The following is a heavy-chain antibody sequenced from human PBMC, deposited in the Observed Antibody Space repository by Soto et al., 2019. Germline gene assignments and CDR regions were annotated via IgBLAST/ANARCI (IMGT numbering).Heavy chain of an antibody. D-gene: IGHD3-10*01. CDR3: AAAYGSGSYYNEPFDY. V-gene: IGHV1-58*02. J-gene: IGHJ4*02. CDR2: IVVGSGNT. Sequence: ASVKVSCKASGFTFTSSAMQWVRQARGQRLEWIGWIVVGSGNTNYAQKFQERVTITRDMSTSTAYMELSSLRSEDTAVYYCAAAYGSGSYYNEPFDYWGQGTLVTVSS. CDR1: GFTFTSSA.